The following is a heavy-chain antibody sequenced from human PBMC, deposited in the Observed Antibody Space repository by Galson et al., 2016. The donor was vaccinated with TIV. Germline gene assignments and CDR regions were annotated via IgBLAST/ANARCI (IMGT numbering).Heavy chain of an antibody. CDR1: GYNFASSD. CDR2: MNPKSGNT. Sequence: SVKVSCKASGYNFASSDINWVRQAPGQGLEWMGWMNPKSGNTGYAQKFRGRVSMSRNTATNTAFLELTTLRSDDTAIYYCARAQAGRRMPDTTWFDPWGQGTLVTVPS. V-gene: IGHV1-8*02. J-gene: IGHJ5*02. D-gene: IGHD5-18*01. CDR3: ARAQAGRRMPDTTWFDP.